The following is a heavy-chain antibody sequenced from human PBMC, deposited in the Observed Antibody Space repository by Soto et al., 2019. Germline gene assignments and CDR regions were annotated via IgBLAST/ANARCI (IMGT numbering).Heavy chain of an antibody. CDR1: GYTFSMSG. CDR2: ISGYNGNT. V-gene: IGHV1-18*01. Sequence: QVQLVQSGAEVKKPGASVKVSCKSSGYTFSMSGISWVRQAPGQGREWMGWISGYNGNTNYEQKFQDRVTMTTDTTTNTAYMELRSLRSDDTAVYYCAREGPRPYYYYGMDVWGQGTTVTVSS. J-gene: IGHJ6*02. CDR3: AREGPRPYYYYGMDV.